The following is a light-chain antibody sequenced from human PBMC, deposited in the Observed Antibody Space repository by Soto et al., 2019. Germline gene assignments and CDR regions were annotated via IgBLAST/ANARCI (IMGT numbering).Light chain of an antibody. V-gene: IGKV1-5*03. CDR3: QHYGTHPT. J-gene: IGKJ1*01. CDR2: EAS. Sequence: DIQMTQSPSALSASVGDRVTITCRASQGVSKWLAWYQQKPGKAPNLLIYEASTLKSGVPSRFGGGGSETDFTLTISSLQHDDFAYYYRQHYGTHPTFGPGTKVEIK. CDR1: QGVSKW.